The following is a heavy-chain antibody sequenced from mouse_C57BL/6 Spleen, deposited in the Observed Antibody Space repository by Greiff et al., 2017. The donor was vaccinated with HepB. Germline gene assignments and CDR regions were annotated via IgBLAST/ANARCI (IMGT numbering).Heavy chain of an antibody. V-gene: IGHV1-82*01. CDR3: ASPPDYYGSTSLWYFDV. J-gene: IGHJ1*03. D-gene: IGHD1-1*01. Sequence: LQESGPELVKPGASVKISCKASGYAFSSSWMNWVKQRPGKGLEWIGRIYPGDGDTNYNGKFKGKATLTADKSSSTAYMQLSSLTSEDSAVYFCASPPDYYGSTSLWYFDVWGTGTTVTVSS. CDR1: GYAFSSSW. CDR2: IYPGDGDT.